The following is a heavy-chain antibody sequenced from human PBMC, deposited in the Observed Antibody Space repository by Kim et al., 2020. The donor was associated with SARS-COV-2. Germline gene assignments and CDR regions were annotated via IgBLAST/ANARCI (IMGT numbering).Heavy chain of an antibody. V-gene: IGHV3-74*01. Sequence: GGSLRLSCAASGFTLSSYWMHWVRQAPGKGLVWVSRINSDGSSTSYADSVKGRFTISRDNAKNTLYLQMNSLRAEDTAVYYCARDRGGSYFSYYGMDVWGQGTTVTVSS. CDR3: ARDRGGSYFSYYGMDV. CDR1: GFTLSSYW. D-gene: IGHD1-26*01. CDR2: INSDGSST. J-gene: IGHJ6*02.